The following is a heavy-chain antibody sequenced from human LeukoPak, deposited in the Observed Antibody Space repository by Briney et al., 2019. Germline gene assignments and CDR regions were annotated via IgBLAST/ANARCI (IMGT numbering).Heavy chain of an antibody. D-gene: IGHD3-10*01. J-gene: IGHJ4*02. V-gene: IGHV3-23*01. Sequence: GGSLRLSCAASGFTFSSYAMSWVCQAPGKGLEWVSALSGSGTNTYYAVSVKGRFTVSRDNSKNTLYLQMNSLRAEDTAIYYSAQGYTRGFFDYWGQGTLVTVSS. CDR3: AQGYTRGFFDY. CDR2: LSGSGTNT. CDR1: GFTFSSYA.